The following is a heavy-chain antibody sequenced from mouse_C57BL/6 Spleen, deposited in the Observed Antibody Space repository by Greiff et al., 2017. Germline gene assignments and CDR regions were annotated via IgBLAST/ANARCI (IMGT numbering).Heavy chain of an antibody. CDR1: GFTFSSYA. Sequence: EVQVVQSGEGLVKPGGSLKLSCAASGFTFSSYAMSWVRQTPEQSLEWVGYISPGGDYTYYADTVKGRFTISRDKARNTVYLQMSSLTSEDAAMYYCARECYGSSEAMDYWGQGTSVTVSS. CDR3: ARECYGSSEAMDY. D-gene: IGHD1-1*01. J-gene: IGHJ4*01. V-gene: IGHV5S21*01. CDR2: ISPGGDYT.